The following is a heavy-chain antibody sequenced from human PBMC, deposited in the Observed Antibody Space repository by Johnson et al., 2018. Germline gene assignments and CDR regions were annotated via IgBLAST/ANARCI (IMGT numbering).Heavy chain of an antibody. CDR3: ARDPDDCSKGGDYYYHDMDV. J-gene: IGHJ6*03. D-gene: IGHD2-21*02. CDR2: ISDDGSNK. V-gene: IGHV3-30-3*01. Sequence: QVQLVQSGGGVVQPGRSLRVSCAASGFIFSSYAMHWVRQAPGKGLEWVAVISDDGSNKYYADSVKGRFTISRDNSKNTLYLQMNSLRAEDTAVYYCARDPDDCSKGGDYYYHDMDVWGKGTTVTVSS. CDR1: GFIFSSYA.